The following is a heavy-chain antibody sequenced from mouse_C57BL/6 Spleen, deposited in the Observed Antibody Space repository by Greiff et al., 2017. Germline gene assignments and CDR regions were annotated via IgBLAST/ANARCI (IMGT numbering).Heavy chain of an antibody. CDR3: TRDRGYDYFYAMDY. D-gene: IGHD2-4*01. J-gene: IGHJ4*01. CDR1: GFTFSSYA. V-gene: IGHV5-9-1*02. Sequence: EVQVVESGEGLVKPGGSLKLSCAASGFTFSSYAMSWVRQTPEKRLEWVAYISSDGDYIYYADPVKGRFTISRDNARNTLYLQMSSLKSEDTAMYYCTRDRGYDYFYAMDYWGQGTSVTVSS. CDR2: ISSDGDYI.